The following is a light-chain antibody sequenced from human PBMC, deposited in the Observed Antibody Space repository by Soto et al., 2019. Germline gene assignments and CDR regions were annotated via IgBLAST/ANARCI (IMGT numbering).Light chain of an antibody. CDR1: QSVSSSY. Sequence: IVLTQSPGTLSLSPGERATLSCRASQSVSSSYLVWYQQKTGQAPRLLIYSASTRATGIPDRFSGSVSGTDFTLTISRLEPDDFAVYDCQQFGTSPPAITFGQGTRLELK. J-gene: IGKJ5*01. CDR3: QQFGTSPPAIT. V-gene: IGKV3-20*01. CDR2: SAS.